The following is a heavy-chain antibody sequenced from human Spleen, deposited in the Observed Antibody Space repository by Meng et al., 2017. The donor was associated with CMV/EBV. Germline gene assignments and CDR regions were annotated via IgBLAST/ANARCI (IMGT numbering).Heavy chain of an antibody. CDR2: IYWDDDK. CDR1: GFSLTTSGVG. V-gene: IGHV2-5*02. D-gene: IGHD3-22*01. CDR3: ARQTGYYSFFDY. Sequence: FSGFSLTTSGVGVGWIRQPPGKALDWLTLIYWDDDKRYSPSLKSRLTITKDISKKQVVLTMTNMDPVDTATYYCARQTGYYSFFDYWGQGALVTVSS. J-gene: IGHJ4*02.